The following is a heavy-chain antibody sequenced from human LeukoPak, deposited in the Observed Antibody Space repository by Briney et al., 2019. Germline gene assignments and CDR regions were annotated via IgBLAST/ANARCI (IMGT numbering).Heavy chain of an antibody. Sequence: SETLSLTCAVYGGSFSGYYWSWIRQPPGKGLEWIGEINHSGSTNYNPSLKSRVTISVDTSKNQFSLKLSSVTAADTAVYYCARGGYDFWSGYYRYNWFDPWGQGTLVTVSS. J-gene: IGHJ5*02. CDR3: ARGGYDFWSGYYRYNWFDP. CDR2: INHSGST. CDR1: GGSFSGYY. V-gene: IGHV4-34*01. D-gene: IGHD3-3*01.